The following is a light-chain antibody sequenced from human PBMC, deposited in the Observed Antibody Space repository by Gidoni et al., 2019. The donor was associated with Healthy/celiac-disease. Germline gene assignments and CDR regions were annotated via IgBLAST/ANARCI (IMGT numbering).Light chain of an antibody. CDR3: AAWDDSLSREWV. Sequence: QSVLTQPPSASGTPGQRVTISCSGSSSNIGSNYVYWYQQLPGTAPKLLIYRNNQRPSGVPDRFSGSKSGTSASLAISGLRSEDEADYYCAAWDDSLSREWVFGGGTKLTVL. V-gene: IGLV1-47*01. CDR1: SSNIGSNY. CDR2: RNN. J-gene: IGLJ3*02.